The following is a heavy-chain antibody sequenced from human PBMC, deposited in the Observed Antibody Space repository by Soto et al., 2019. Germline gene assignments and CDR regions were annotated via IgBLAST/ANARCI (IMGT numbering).Heavy chain of an antibody. V-gene: IGHV3-23*01. CDR2: IRESGHST. CDR1: GFTFSTYS. CDR3: ARVKAQILSSGWYGGDDI. Sequence: EVQLLESGGGLVQPGGSLRLSCAASGFTFSTYSMTWVRQAPGKGLEWVSTIRESGHSTHYADSVRGRFAISRDNAKNTLFLQMNSLRAEDTAVYYCARVKAQILSSGWYGGDDIWGKGTMVTVSS. D-gene: IGHD6-19*01. J-gene: IGHJ3*02.